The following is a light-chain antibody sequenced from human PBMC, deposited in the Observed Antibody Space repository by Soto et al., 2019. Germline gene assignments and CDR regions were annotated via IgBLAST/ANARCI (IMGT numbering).Light chain of an antibody. Sequence: QSVLTQPPSASGSPGQSVTIACTGTSSDVGGYNYVSWYQEHPGKAPKVIIYEVSKRPSGVPDRFSGYKSGSTASLTVSGLQAEDEADYYCCSYAGSNTFAFGTGTKVTVL. V-gene: IGLV2-8*01. CDR2: EVS. J-gene: IGLJ1*01. CDR3: CSYAGSNTFA. CDR1: SSDVGGYNY.